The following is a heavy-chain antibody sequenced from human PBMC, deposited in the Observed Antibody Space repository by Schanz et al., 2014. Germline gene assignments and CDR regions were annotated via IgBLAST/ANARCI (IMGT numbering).Heavy chain of an antibody. J-gene: IGHJ3*01. CDR3: ARGIPYCSSTSCSGLDAYDV. D-gene: IGHD2-2*01. Sequence: QVQLVQSAPEVKKPGASVKVSCKASGYSFTTYGLNWVRQAPGQGPEWMGWISAFDDKTDYAQNFQGRLIMTTDTSTTTVYMELRGLRSDDTAVYYCARGIPYCSSTSCSGLDAYDVWGQGTLVTVSS. CDR2: ISAFDDKT. V-gene: IGHV1-18*01. CDR1: GYSFTTYG.